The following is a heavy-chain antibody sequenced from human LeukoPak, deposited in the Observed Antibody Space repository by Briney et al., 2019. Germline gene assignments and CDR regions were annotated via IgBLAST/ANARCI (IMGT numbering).Heavy chain of an antibody. CDR2: ISGSGGST. CDR1: GFTFSSYA. D-gene: IGHD5-24*01. CDR3: AKSSEMATILTEFDY. Sequence: GGSLRLSCAASGFTFSSYAMSWVRQAPGKGLGWVSAISGSGGSTYYADSVKGRFTISRDNSKNTLYLQMNSLRAEDTAVYYCAKSSEMATILTEFDYWGQGTLVTVSS. J-gene: IGHJ4*02. V-gene: IGHV3-23*01.